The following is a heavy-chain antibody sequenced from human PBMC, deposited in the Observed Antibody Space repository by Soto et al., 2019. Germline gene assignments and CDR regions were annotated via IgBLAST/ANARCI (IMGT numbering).Heavy chain of an antibody. Sequence: SGPTLVNPTQTLTLTCTLSGISLSTSGVGLGWIRQTPGKALEWLALVYWNDDKHYRPSLKSKLTITKDTSKNQAILTMTNMDPVDTATYYCARGLATLPVFAFDIWGQGTEVTVSS. D-gene: IGHD1-1*01. CDR3: ARGLATLPVFAFDI. CDR1: GISLSTSGVG. J-gene: IGHJ3*02. CDR2: VYWNDDK. V-gene: IGHV2-5*01.